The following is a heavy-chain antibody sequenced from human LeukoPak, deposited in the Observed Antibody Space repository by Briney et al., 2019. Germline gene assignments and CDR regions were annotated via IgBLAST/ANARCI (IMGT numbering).Heavy chain of an antibody. CDR1: GGSISPYY. CDR2: VSYSGTT. CDR3: ARLLTNYDYYAMDV. Sequence: SETLSLTCTGSGGSISPYYWSWIRQPPGKGLEWIGYVSYSGTTNHNPSLKSRVTISVDTSKNQYSLKLSSVTAADTAVYYCARLLTNYDYYAMDVWGQGTTVTVSS. V-gene: IGHV4-59*01. J-gene: IGHJ6*02.